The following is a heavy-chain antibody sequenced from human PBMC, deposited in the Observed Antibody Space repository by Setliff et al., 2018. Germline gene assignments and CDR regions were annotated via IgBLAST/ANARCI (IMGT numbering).Heavy chain of an antibody. CDR1: GFSLSTSGVG. D-gene: IGHD3-22*01. CDR3: AHRRGDYYDSSGYYYDY. CDR2: IYWDDDK. V-gene: IGHV2-5*02. Sequence: SGPTLVNPTQTLTLTCTFSGFSLSTSGVGVGWIRQPPGKALEWLAPIYWDDDKRYSPSLKSRLTITKDTSKNQVVLTMTNMDPVDTATYYCAHRRGDYYDSSGYYYDYWGQGTLVTVS. J-gene: IGHJ4*02.